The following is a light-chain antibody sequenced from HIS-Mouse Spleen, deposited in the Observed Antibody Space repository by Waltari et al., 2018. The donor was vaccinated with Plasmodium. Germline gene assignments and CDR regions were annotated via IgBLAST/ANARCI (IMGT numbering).Light chain of an antibody. Sequence: QSVLTQPPSVSAAPGQKVTISCSGSSSNIGNTYVSWYQQLPGTAPKLLIYDKNKRTSGIPDRVSGSKSGTSGTLSITGHQTGDDADYYCGTWDSSLSAGVVFGGGTKLTVL. J-gene: IGLJ2*01. CDR2: DKN. CDR1: SSNIGNTY. CDR3: GTWDSSLSAGVV. V-gene: IGLV1-51*01.